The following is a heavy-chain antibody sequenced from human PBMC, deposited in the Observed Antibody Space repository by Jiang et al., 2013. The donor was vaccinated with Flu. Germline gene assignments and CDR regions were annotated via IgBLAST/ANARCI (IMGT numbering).Heavy chain of an antibody. Sequence: SGAEVKKPGASVKVSCKASGYSFTSYAMHWVRQAPGQRLEWMGWINAGNGNTKYSENFQGRVTITRDTSASTAYMELSSLRSEDTALYYCAREQFNWYDESAQVFDYWGQGTLVTVSS. CDR2: INAGNGNT. D-gene: IGHD1-1*01. J-gene: IGHJ4*02. CDR1: GYSFTSYA. CDR3: AREQFNWYDESAQVFDY. V-gene: IGHV1-3*01.